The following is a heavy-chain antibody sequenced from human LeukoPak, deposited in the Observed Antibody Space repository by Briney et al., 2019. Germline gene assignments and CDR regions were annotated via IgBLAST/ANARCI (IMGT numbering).Heavy chain of an antibody. J-gene: IGHJ1*01. CDR2: IKQDGSEK. V-gene: IGHV3-7*01. CDR1: GFTFSSYW. Sequence: GGSLRLSCAASGFTFSSYWMSWVRQAPGKGLEWVANIKQDGSEKYYVDSVKGRFTISRDNAKNSLYLQMNSLRAEDTAVYYCARDLPAPWLFDEYFQHWGQGTLVTVSS. D-gene: IGHD3-22*01. CDR3: ARDLPAPWLFDEYFQH.